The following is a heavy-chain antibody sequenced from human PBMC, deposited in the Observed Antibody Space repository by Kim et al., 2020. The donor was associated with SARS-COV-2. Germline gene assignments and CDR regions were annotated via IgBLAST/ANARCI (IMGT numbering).Heavy chain of an antibody. D-gene: IGHD3-22*01. CDR3: TQVSSGYFSAHLYFHL. CDR2: ISGSGGIS. CDR1: RFSFSSFA. J-gene: IGHJ2*01. V-gene: IGHV3-23*01. Sequence: GGSLRLSCAASRFSFSSFAMSWVRQVPGNGLDWVSGISGSGGISDTADSVKGRFTISRDNSNNTLYLQMNSLRAEDTAGYYCTQVSSGYFSAHLYFHLWG.